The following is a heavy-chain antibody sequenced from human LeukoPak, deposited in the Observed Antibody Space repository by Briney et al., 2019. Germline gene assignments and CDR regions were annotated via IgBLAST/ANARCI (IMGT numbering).Heavy chain of an antibody. V-gene: IGHV4-59*01. CDR2: IYYTGST. CDR3: ARGSVRGEFDP. D-gene: IGHD3-10*01. CDR1: GGSISTYY. Sequence: TSETLSLTCTLSGGSISTYYWSWVRQPPGKGLEWIGYIYYTGSTDYNPSLKSRVTMSVDTSKNQFSLKLSSVTAADTAVYSCARGSVRGEFDPWGQGTLVTVSS. J-gene: IGHJ5*02.